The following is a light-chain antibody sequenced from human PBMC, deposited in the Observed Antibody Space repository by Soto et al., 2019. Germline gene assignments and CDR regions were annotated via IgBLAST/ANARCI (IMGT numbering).Light chain of an antibody. CDR3: QQYGSWWT. CDR2: GAS. J-gene: IGKJ1*01. CDR1: QSVSSSY. Sequence: IVLTQSPGTLSLSPGERATLSSRASQSVSSSYLAWYQQKPGQAPRLLIYGASSRATGIPDRFSGSGSGTDFTLTISRLEPEDFAVYYCQQYGSWWTFGQGTKVDIK. V-gene: IGKV3-20*01.